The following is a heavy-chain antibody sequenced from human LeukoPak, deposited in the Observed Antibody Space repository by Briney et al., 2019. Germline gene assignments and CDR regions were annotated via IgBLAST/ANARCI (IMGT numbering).Heavy chain of an antibody. J-gene: IGHJ4*02. CDR1: GFTFSSYA. Sequence: PGGSLRLSCAASGFTFSSYAMSWVRQAPGKGLEWVSAISGSGGSTYYADSVKGRFTISRDNSKNTLYLQMNSLRAEDTAVYYCAKAPAGYYYDSSGYYSRSYYFDYWGQGTLVTVSS. CDR3: AKAPAGYYYDSSGYYSRSYYFDY. D-gene: IGHD3-22*01. V-gene: IGHV3-23*01. CDR2: ISGSGGST.